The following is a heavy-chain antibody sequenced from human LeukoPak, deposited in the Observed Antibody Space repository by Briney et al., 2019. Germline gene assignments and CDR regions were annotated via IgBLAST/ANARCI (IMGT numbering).Heavy chain of an antibody. V-gene: IGHV3-30*18. Sequence: GGSLRLSCAASGFTFSSYGMHWVRQAPGKGLEWVAVISYDGSNKYYADSVKGRFTISRDNSKNTLYLQMNSLRAEDTAVYYCAKVQGKTGPMGYWGQGTLVTVFS. D-gene: IGHD3-10*01. CDR2: ISYDGSNK. CDR3: AKVQGKTGPMGY. J-gene: IGHJ4*02. CDR1: GFTFSSYG.